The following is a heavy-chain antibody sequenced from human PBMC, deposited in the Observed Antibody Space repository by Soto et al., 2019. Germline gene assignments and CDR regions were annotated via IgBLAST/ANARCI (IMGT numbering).Heavy chain of an antibody. D-gene: IGHD5-18*01. CDR2: IIPIFGTA. CDR1: GGTFSSYA. Sequence: QVQLVQSGAEVKKPGSSVKVSCKASGGTFSSYAISWVRQAPGQGLEWMGGIIPIFGTANYEQKFQGRVRSTADESTSTAYMELSSLRSEDTAVYYCAGKDTAMEGTECWGQGTLVTVSS. J-gene: IGHJ4*02. V-gene: IGHV1-69*12. CDR3: AGKDTAMEGTEC.